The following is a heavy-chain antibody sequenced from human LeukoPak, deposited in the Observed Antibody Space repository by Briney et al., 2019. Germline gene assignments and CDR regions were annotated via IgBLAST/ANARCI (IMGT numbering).Heavy chain of an antibody. CDR1: GFTFRSYG. J-gene: IGHJ4*02. D-gene: IGHD1-1*01. CDR2: ISYEGTNK. CDR3: AKDRETTASGTFDY. Sequence: PGRSLRLSCAASGFTFRSYGMHWVRQAPGKELEWVAVISYEGTNKYYADSVKGRFTISRDNSKNTLDLQMNSLRAEDTAVYYCAKDRETTASGTFDYWGQGTLVTVSS. V-gene: IGHV3-30*18.